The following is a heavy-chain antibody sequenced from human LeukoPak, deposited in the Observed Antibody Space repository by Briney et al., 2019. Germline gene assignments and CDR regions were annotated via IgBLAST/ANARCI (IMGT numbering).Heavy chain of an antibody. CDR1: GFTFDDYA. D-gene: IGHD3-22*01. CDR2: ISWNSGSI. J-gene: IGHJ4*02. V-gene: IGHV3-9*01. CDR3: ARSRGWLPTYTLDY. Sequence: GGSLRLSCAASGFTFDDYAMHWVRQAPGKGPEWVSGISWNSGSIAYADSVKGRFTISRDNAKNTVYLQMNSLRAEDTAVYYCARSRGWLPTYTLDYWGQGTLVTVSS.